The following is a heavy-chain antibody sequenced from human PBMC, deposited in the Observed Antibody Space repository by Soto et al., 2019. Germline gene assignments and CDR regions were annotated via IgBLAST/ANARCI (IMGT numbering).Heavy chain of an antibody. J-gene: IGHJ3*02. Sequence: QVQLQQWGAGLLKPSETLSLTCAVYGGFVSSGSYYWSWIRQPPGKGLEWIGEMSHSGGTHFNPSLKRRVTISVDTYKNQFSLKMSAVTAADTALYYCARVERGTATTVVDAFDIWGPGTMVTVSS. D-gene: IGHD1-1*01. CDR3: ARVERGTATTVVDAFDI. CDR2: MSHSGGT. CDR1: GGFVSSGSYY. V-gene: IGHV4-34*01.